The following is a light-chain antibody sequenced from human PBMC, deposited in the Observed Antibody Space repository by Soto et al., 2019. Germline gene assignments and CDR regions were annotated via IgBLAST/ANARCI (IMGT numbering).Light chain of an antibody. CDR2: EGS. J-gene: IGLJ1*01. CDR3: CSYAGSSSYV. Sequence: QSVLTQPASVSGSPGQSITISCTGPSSDVGSYNLVSWYQQHPDKAPKLMIYEGSKRPSGVSNRFSGSKSGSTASLTISGLQAEDEADYYCCSYAGSSSYVFGTGTKVTVL. CDR1: SSDVGSYNL. V-gene: IGLV2-23*01.